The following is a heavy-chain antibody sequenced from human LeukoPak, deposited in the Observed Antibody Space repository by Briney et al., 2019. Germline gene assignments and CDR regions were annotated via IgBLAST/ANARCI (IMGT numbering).Heavy chain of an antibody. D-gene: IGHD3-3*01. CDR2: IKQDGSEK. CDR1: GFTFGTYA. CDR3: ARDEILEWLFW. Sequence: GGSLRLSCAASGFTFGTYAMSWVRQAPGKGLEWVANIKQDGSEKYYVDSVKGRFTISRDNAKNSLYLQMNSLRAEDTAVYYCARDEILEWLFWWGQGTLVTVSS. V-gene: IGHV3-7*01. J-gene: IGHJ4*02.